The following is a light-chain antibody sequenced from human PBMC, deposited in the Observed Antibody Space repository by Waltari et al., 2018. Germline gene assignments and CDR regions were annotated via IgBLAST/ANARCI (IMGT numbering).Light chain of an antibody. CDR1: SSDVDGFNF. V-gene: IGLV2-14*03. Sequence: QSALTQPASMSGSPGQSITISCTGTSSDVDGFNFVSWYQQYPGKAPNLIISDVANLPSGVSQRFSGSRSGNAASLTISGLQAEDEADYYCSSYTSVNTRFGGGTKLTVL. J-gene: IGLJ2*01. CDR2: DVA. CDR3: SSYTSVNTR.